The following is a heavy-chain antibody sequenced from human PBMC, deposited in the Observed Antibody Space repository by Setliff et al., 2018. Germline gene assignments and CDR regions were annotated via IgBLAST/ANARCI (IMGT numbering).Heavy chain of an antibody. CDR1: GYSFTSYG. CDR2: ISADNGHT. D-gene: IGHD3-22*01. Sequence: ASVKVSCKTSGYSFTSYGISWVRQAPGQALEWMGWISADNGHTKNVKNFQGRVTMTTDTATSTAYMELRSLRSDDTAVYYCARERAYDGLNYYGMDVWGQGTTVTVSS. CDR3: ARERAYDGLNYYGMDV. V-gene: IGHV1-18*01. J-gene: IGHJ6*01.